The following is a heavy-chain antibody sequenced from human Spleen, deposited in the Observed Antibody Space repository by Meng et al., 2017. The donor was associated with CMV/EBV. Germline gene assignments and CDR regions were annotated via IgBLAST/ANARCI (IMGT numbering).Heavy chain of an antibody. CDR1: GGSFTAYY. V-gene: IGHV4-34*01. J-gene: IGHJ4*02. CDR2: INHSGST. CDR3: ARARWTYYYESSGYYDFDY. Sequence: GSLRLPCAVNGGSFTAYYWAWIRQPPGKGLEWIGEINHSGSTNYNPSLKSRVTISVDTSKNQFSLKLSSVTAADTAVYYCARARWTYYYESSGYYDFDYWGQGTLVTVSS. D-gene: IGHD3-22*01.